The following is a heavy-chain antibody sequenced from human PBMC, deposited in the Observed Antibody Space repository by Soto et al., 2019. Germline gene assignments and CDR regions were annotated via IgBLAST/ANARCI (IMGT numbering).Heavy chain of an antibody. V-gene: IGHV5-51*01. CDR3: ARGERGNYYIGVDN. CDR2: IFPSDSDT. CDR1: GYRFTSYW. Sequence: GESLEISCRTSGYRFTSYWIAWVRQMPGKGLEWMGIIFPSDSDTRYSPSFQGQVTISADRSTSTVFLQWASLKASDTAVYYCARGERGNYYIGVDNWGQGTLVTVSS. D-gene: IGHD1-26*01. J-gene: IGHJ4*02.